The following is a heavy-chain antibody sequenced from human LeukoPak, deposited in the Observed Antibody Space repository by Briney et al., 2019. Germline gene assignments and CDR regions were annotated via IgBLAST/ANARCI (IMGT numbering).Heavy chain of an antibody. CDR2: TYYRSQWYN. D-gene: IGHD3-10*01. J-gene: IGHJ2*01. CDR3: ARADLAYYGSNRFLDL. Sequence: SQTPSLTFAISGDSVSINSAAWNWIRQSPSRGVEWLGRTYYRSQWYNDYAVSVKSLITIDADTSNNHFSLHLNFVTPEDTAVYYCARADLAYYGSNRFLDLWGRGILVTVSS. CDR1: GDSVSINSAA. V-gene: IGHV6-1*01.